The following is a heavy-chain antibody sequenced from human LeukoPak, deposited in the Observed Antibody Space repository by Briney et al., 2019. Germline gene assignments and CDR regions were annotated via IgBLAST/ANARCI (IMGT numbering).Heavy chain of an antibody. Sequence: GGSLRLSCAASGFTFSSYGMHWVRQAPGKGLEWVAVISYDGSNKYYADSVKGRFTISRDNSKNTLYLQMNSLRAEDTAVYYCAKALHPYDSSPNSQHWGQGTLVTVSS. CDR1: GFTFSSYG. J-gene: IGHJ1*01. CDR3: AKALHPYDSSPNSQH. V-gene: IGHV3-30*18. CDR2: ISYDGSNK. D-gene: IGHD3-22*01.